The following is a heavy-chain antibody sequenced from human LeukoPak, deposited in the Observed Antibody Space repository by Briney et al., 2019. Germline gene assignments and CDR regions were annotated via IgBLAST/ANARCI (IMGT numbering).Heavy chain of an antibody. D-gene: IGHD2-15*01. V-gene: IGHV3-48*04. Sequence: GGSLRLSCVGSGVPLNNYKVNWVRQAPGEGLDWVADILESGEAHYADSVRGRFTISRDRAKNSLYLLMTSLRVDDTAVYYCSATGRWGQGTLVAVSS. CDR2: ILESGEA. CDR1: GVPLNNYK. CDR3: SATGR. J-gene: IGHJ4*02.